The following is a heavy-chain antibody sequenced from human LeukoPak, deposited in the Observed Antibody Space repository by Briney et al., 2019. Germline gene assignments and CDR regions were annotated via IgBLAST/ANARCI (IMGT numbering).Heavy chain of an antibody. CDR1: GFTFSSYG. J-gene: IGHJ4*02. CDR2: IWYDGSNK. V-gene: IGHV3-33*01. Sequence: GGSLRLSCAASGFTFSSYGMHWVRQAPGKGLEWVAVIWYDGSNKYYADSVKGRFTISRDNSKNTLYLQMNSLRAEDTAVYYCARAEYSSSWIFDYWGQGTLVTVSS. D-gene: IGHD6-13*01. CDR3: ARAEYSSSWIFDY.